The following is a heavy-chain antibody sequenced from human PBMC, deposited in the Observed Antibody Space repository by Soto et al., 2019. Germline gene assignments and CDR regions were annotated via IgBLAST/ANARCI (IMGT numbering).Heavy chain of an antibody. CDR2: INHSGST. V-gene: IGHV4-34*01. D-gene: IGHD1-26*01. CDR3: ARDRIVGATRWFDP. CDR1: GGSFSGYY. Sequence: SETLSLTCAVYGGSFSGYYWSWIRQPPGKGLEWIGEINHSGSTNYNPSLKSRVTISVDTSKNQFSLKLSSVTAADTAVYYCARDRIVGATRWFDPWGQGTLVTVSS. J-gene: IGHJ5*02.